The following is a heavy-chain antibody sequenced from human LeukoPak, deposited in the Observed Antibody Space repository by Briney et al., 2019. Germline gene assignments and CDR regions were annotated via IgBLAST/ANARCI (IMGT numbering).Heavy chain of an antibody. D-gene: IGHD3-3*01. CDR3: AKHLRRRFFSKTLGFDP. CDR1: GGSFSGYY. CDR2: INHSGST. J-gene: IGHJ5*02. Sequence: NASETLSLTCAAYGGSFSGYYWSWIRQPPGKGLEWIGEINHSGSTNYNPSLKSRVTISLDTSKNQFSLELSSVTAADTAVYYCAKHLRRRFFSKTLGFDPWGQGTLVTVSS. V-gene: IGHV4-34*01.